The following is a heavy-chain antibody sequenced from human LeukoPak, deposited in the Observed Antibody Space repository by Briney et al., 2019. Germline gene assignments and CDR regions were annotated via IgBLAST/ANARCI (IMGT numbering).Heavy chain of an antibody. CDR1: GFTFSTYS. CDR3: ARARAGPGIAVAGTIDY. CDR2: IKQDGSEK. Sequence: GGSLRLSCAASGFTFSTYSMSWVRQAPGKGLEGVANIKQDGSEKYYVDSVKGRFRISRDNAKNSLNLQLNSLRSEDTAVYYCARARAGPGIAVAGTIDYWGQGTLVTVSS. D-gene: IGHD6-19*01. J-gene: IGHJ4*02. V-gene: IGHV3-7*03.